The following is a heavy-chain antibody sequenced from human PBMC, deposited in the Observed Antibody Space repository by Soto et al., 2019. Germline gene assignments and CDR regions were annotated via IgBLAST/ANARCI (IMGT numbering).Heavy chain of an antibody. CDR2: IYYSGST. J-gene: IGHJ4*02. CDR1: GGSISSGGYY. CDR3: ARDPGYGDYEGPGGYFDY. D-gene: IGHD4-17*01. V-gene: IGHV4-31*03. Sequence: SETLSLTCTVSGGSISSGGYYWSWIRQHPGKGLEWIGYIYYSGSTYYNPSLKSRVTISVDTSKNQFSLKLSSVTAADTAVYYCARDPGYGDYEGPGGYFDYWGQGTLVTVSS.